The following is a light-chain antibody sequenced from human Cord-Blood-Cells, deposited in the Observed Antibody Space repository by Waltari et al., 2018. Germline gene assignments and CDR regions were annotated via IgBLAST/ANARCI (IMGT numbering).Light chain of an antibody. Sequence: QSALTQPASVSGSPGQSITISCTGTSSDVGGYNHVSCYQQHPGKAPKLMIYDVGKRPSGVSNRFSGSKSGNTASLTISGLQAEDEADYYCSSYTSSSTLWVFGGGTKLTVL. CDR3: SSYTSSSTLWV. J-gene: IGLJ3*02. CDR1: SSDVGGYNH. V-gene: IGLV2-14*01. CDR2: DVG.